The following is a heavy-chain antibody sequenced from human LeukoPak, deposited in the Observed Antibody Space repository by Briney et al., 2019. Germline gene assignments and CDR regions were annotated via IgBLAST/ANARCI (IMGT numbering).Heavy chain of an antibody. J-gene: IGHJ4*02. V-gene: IGHV3-11*04. Sequence: GGSLRLSCAASGFTFSDYYMSWIRQAPGKGLEWVSYISSSGSTIYYADSVKGRFTISRDNAKNSLYLQMNSLRVEDTAVYYCARGVYTSGWYPDYFDYWGQGTLVTVSS. CDR1: GFTFSDYY. CDR3: ARGVYTSGWYPDYFDY. CDR2: ISSSGSTI. D-gene: IGHD6-19*01.